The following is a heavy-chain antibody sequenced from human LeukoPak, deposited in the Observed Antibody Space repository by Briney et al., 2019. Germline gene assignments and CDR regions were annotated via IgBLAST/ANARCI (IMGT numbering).Heavy chain of an antibody. V-gene: IGHV4-59*01. D-gene: IGHD3-22*01. CDR1: GGSISSYY. Sequence: ETLSLTCTVPGGSISSYYWSWIRQPPGKELEWIGYIYYSGSTNYNPSLKSRVTISVDTSKNQFSLKLSSVTAADTAVYYCSSTYYYDSSGYFVYWGQGTLVTVSS. J-gene: IGHJ4*02. CDR2: IYYSGST. CDR3: SSTYYYDSSGYFVY.